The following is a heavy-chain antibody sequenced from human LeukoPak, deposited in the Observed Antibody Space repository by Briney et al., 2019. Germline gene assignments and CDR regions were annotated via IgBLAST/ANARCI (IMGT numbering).Heavy chain of an antibody. Sequence: SETLSLTCTVSGGSISSYYWNWIRQPAGKGLEWIGRIYASGSTNYNPSLKSRVTMSVDTSKNQSSLKLSSVTAADTAVYYCARFGLRTEDAFDIWGQGTMVTVSS. V-gene: IGHV4-4*07. CDR1: GGSISSYY. D-gene: IGHD1-1*01. CDR2: IYASGST. CDR3: ARFGLRTEDAFDI. J-gene: IGHJ3*02.